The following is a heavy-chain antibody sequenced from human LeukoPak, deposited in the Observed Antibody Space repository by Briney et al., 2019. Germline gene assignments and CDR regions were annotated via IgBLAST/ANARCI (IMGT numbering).Heavy chain of an antibody. D-gene: IGHD3-22*01. CDR2: ISGSGGST. Sequence: PGGSLRLSCAASGFTFSSYAMSWVRQAPGKGLEWVSGISGSGGSTYYADSVKGRFTISRDNSKNTLYLQMNSLRAEDTAIYYCATVSGYSSGYFDYWGQGTLVTVSS. CDR1: GFTFSSYA. CDR3: ATVSGYSSGYFDY. J-gene: IGHJ4*02. V-gene: IGHV3-23*01.